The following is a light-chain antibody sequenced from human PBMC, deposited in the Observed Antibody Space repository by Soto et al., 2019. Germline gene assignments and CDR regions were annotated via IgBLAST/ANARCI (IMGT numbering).Light chain of an antibody. Sequence: QSVLTQPPSASGSPGQRVTISCSGSSSNIGSNTVNWYQQLPGTAPKLLIHSNNQRPSGVPDRFSGSKSGTSASLAISGLQSEDEADYYCAAWDDSLNGLYVFGTGTKVTAL. CDR2: SNN. V-gene: IGLV1-44*01. CDR3: AAWDDSLNGLYV. CDR1: SSNIGSNT. J-gene: IGLJ1*01.